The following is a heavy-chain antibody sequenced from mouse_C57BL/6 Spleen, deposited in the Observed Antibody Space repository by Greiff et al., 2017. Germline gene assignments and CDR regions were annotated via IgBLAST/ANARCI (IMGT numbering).Heavy chain of an antibody. J-gene: IGHJ4*01. Sequence: QVQLQQSGAELVKPGASVKISCKASGYTFTDYYINWVKQRPGQGLEGIGKIGPGSGSTYYNEKFKGKATLTADKSSSTAYMQLSSLTSEDSAVYFCARSGGNYAMDYWGQGTSVTVSS. V-gene: IGHV1-77*01. CDR1: GYTFTDYY. CDR3: ARSGGNYAMDY. D-gene: IGHD3-1*01. CDR2: IGPGSGST.